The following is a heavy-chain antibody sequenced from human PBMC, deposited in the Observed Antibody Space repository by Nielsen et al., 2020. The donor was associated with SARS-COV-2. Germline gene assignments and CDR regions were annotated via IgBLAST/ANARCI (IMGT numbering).Heavy chain of an antibody. J-gene: IGHJ6*02. CDR1: GFTFSSYW. CDR2: INSDGSST. CDR3: ARDLVYYGMDV. Sequence: GESLKISCAASGFTFSSYWMHWVRQAPGKGLVWVSRINSDGSSTSYADSVKGRFTISRDNAKNTLYLQMNSLRAGDTAVYYCARDLVYYGMDVWGQGTTVTVSS. V-gene: IGHV3-74*01. D-gene: IGHD2-15*01.